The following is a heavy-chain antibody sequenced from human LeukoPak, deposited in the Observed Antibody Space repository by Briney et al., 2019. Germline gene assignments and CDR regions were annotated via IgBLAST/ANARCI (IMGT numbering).Heavy chain of an antibody. CDR1: GGSFSGYY. D-gene: IGHD5-12*01. CDR2: INHSGST. Sequence: SETLSLTCAVYGGSFSGYYWSWIRQPPGKGLEWIGEINHSGSTNYNPSLKSRVTISVDTSKNQFSLKLSSVTAADTAVYYCARQEWLRLGGVIDYWGQGTLVTVSS. J-gene: IGHJ4*02. V-gene: IGHV4-34*01. CDR3: ARQEWLRLGGVIDY.